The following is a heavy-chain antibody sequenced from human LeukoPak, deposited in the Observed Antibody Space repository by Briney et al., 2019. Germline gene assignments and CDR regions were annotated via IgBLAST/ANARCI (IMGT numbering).Heavy chain of an antibody. J-gene: IGHJ4*02. CDR2: ISAYNGNT. V-gene: IGHV1-18*01. CDR3: ASSLGSSSSVPYYFDY. CDR1: GYTFTSYD. Sequence: ASVKVSCKASGYTFTSYDINWVRQAPGQGLEWMGWISAYNGNTNYAQKLQGRVTMTTDTSTSTAYMELRSLRSDDTAVYYCASSLGSSSSVPYYFDYWGQGTLVTVSS. D-gene: IGHD6-6*01.